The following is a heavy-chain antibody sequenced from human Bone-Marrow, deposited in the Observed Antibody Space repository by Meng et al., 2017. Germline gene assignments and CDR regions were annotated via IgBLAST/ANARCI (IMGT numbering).Heavy chain of an antibody. D-gene: IGHD2-15*01. Sequence: GGSLRLSCAASGFTFSSYWMHWVRQAPGKGLVWVSRINSDGSSTSYADSVKGRFTISRDNAKNTLYLQMNSLRAEDTAVYYCARDSRYCSGGSCYSRFSYWGQGTLVTVSS. J-gene: IGHJ4*02. V-gene: IGHV3-74*01. CDR1: GFTFSSYW. CDR2: INSDGSST. CDR3: ARDSRYCSGGSCYSRFSY.